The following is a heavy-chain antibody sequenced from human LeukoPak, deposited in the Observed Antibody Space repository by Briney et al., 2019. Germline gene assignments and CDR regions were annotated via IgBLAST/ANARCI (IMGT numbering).Heavy chain of an antibody. CDR2: ISSSRSNI. J-gene: IGHJ6*03. V-gene: IGHV3-21*01. CDR3: ARGCGGDCYYYMDV. Sequence: PGGSLRLSCAASGFTFSRYSMNWVRQAPGKGMEWVSSISSSRSNIYSADSVKGRFTISRDNAKNSLYLQMNGLRAEDTAVYYCARGCGGDCYYYMDVWGKGTTVIVSS. CDR1: GFTFSRYS. D-gene: IGHD2-21*01.